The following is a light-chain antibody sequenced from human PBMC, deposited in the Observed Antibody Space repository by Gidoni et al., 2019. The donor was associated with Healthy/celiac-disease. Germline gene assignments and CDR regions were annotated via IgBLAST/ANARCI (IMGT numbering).Light chain of an antibody. CDR1: QRLLHSNGYNH. Sequence: IVMTHPQLSLPGTPGEPAATSCRSSQRLLHSNGYNHLDWYLQKQGQSPQLLIYWGSNRASRLTDRCSGSGSGTDFTLKSRRVEDEDVGVYYCSQALPPWTFGQGTKVEIK. V-gene: IGKV2-28*01. CDR2: WGS. J-gene: IGKJ1*01. CDR3: SQALPPWT.